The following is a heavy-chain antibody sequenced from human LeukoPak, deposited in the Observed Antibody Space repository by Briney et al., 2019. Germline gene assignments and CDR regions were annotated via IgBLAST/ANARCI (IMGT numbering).Heavy chain of an antibody. CDR3: ARRRGDIVLMVYAMYFDY. CDR2: ISYSGST. CDR1: GDSMTSSSYE. V-gene: IGHV4-39*07. Sequence: SETLSLTCKVSGDSMTSSSYEWAWIRQTPGKGLEWIGTISYSGSTDYNPSLKSRVTISVDASKNQFSLKLSSVTAADTAVYYCARRRGDIVLMVYAMYFDYWGQGTLVTVSS. D-gene: IGHD2-8*01. J-gene: IGHJ4*02.